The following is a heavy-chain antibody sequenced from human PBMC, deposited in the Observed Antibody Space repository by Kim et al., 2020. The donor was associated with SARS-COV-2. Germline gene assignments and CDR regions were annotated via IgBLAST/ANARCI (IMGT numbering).Heavy chain of an antibody. CDR3: AKDILAIYSSSRAGGMDV. V-gene: IGHV3-9*01. CDR2: IRWNGGSI. CDR1: GFTFGGYA. Sequence: GGSLRLSCAASGFTFGGYAMHWVRQAPGKGLEWVAGIRWNGGSIGYADSVKGRFTISRDNAKNSLYLQMNSLRAEDTALYYCAKDILAIYSSSRAGGMDVWGQGTTVTVSS. D-gene: IGHD6-13*01. J-gene: IGHJ6*02.